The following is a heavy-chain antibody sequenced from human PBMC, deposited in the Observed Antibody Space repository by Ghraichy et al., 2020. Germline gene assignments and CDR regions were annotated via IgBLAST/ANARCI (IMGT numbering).Heavy chain of an antibody. CDR2: LSDDGQNT. CDR1: VFIFSNYG. CDR3: VKDQKFMCGGVIVTPPGMDV. D-gene: IGHD3-16*02. J-gene: IGHJ6*02. V-gene: IGHV3-30*18. Sequence: GGSLRLSCAASVFIFSNYGLHWVRQAPGKGLEWVALLSDDGQNTNYADYVKGRFTISRDDSKKTLYLQMNSLRAEETALYYCVKDQKFMCGGVIVTPPGMDVWGQGATVTVSS.